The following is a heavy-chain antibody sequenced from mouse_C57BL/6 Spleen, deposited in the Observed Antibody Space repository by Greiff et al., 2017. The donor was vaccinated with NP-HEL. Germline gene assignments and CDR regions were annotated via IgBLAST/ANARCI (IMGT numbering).Heavy chain of an antibody. J-gene: IGHJ4*01. Sequence: VQLQQSGAELARPGASVKLSCKASGYTFTSYGISWVKQRTGQGLEWIGEIYPRSGNTSYNEKFKGKATLTADKSSSTAYMELRILTAEDSAVYFCAINSNYYAMDYWGQGTSVTVSS. CDR2: IYPRSGNT. CDR3: AINSNYYAMDY. D-gene: IGHD2-5*01. V-gene: IGHV1-81*01. CDR1: GYTFTSYG.